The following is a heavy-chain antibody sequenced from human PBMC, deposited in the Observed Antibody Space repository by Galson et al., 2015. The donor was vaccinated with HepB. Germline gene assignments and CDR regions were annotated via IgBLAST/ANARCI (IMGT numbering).Heavy chain of an antibody. Sequence: SLRLSCAASGFTFSNAWMSWVRQAPGKGLEWVGRIKSKTDGGTTDYAAPVKGRFTISRDDSKNTLYLQMNSLKTEDTAVYYCTAGTTFPTLMDVWGQGTTVTVSS. CDR3: TAGTTFPTLMDV. D-gene: IGHD3-10*01. CDR1: GFTFSNAW. V-gene: IGHV3-15*07. J-gene: IGHJ6*02. CDR2: IKSKTDGGTT.